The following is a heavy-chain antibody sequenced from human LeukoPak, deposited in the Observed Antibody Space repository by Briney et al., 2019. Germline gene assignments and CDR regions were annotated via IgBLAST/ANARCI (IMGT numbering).Heavy chain of an antibody. Sequence: GGSLRLSCAASGFTVSSNYMSWVRQVPGKGLVSVSRINIDGNSKTYANSVKGRFTISRDNAENTLYMQMNSLGVEDTAVYYCVRGSSDWNGMDVWGQGTTVTVSS. J-gene: IGHJ6*02. D-gene: IGHD6-19*01. CDR1: GFTVSSNY. CDR2: INIDGNSK. CDR3: VRGSSDWNGMDV. V-gene: IGHV3-74*01.